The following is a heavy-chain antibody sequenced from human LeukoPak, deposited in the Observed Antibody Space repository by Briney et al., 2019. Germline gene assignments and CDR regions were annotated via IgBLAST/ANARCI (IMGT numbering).Heavy chain of an antibody. V-gene: IGHV3-53*01. CDR3: ARERASSGYDY. CDR2: IYSGGST. Sequence: PGGSLRLSRAASGVTVSSNYMSWVRQAPGKGLEWGSVIYSGGSTYYADSVKGRFTISRDNSKNTLYLQMNSLRAEDTAVYYCARERASSGYDYWGQGTLVTVSS. J-gene: IGHJ4*02. D-gene: IGHD3-22*01. CDR1: GVTVSSNY.